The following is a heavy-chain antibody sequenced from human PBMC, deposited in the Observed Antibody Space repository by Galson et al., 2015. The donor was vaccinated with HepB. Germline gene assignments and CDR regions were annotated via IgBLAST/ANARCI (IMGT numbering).Heavy chain of an antibody. CDR2: IYGSESI. CDR1: GGSISRYY. V-gene: IGHV4-59*01. Sequence: ETLSLTCTVSGGSISRYYWGWIRQPPGKGLEWIGYIYGSESINYNPSLRGRVTISVDTSKNLFSLNLSSVTASDTAVYYCARVGYYASGRLDPDAFDFWGQGTMVTVSS. D-gene: IGHD3-10*01. CDR3: ARVGYYASGRLDPDAFDF. J-gene: IGHJ3*01.